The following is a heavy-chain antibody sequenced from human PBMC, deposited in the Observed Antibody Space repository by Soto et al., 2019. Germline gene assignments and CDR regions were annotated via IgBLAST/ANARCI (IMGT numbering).Heavy chain of an antibody. D-gene: IGHD6-19*01. Sequence: XSVKVSCKASGYTFASYYMHWVRQAPGQGLEWMGIINPSGGSTSYAQKFQGRVTMTRDTSTSTVYMELSSLRSEDTAVYYCARDVVSRGLPMEQWLVYYYYYYGMDVWGQGTTVTVSS. CDR2: INPSGGST. CDR1: GYTFASYY. V-gene: IGHV1-46*01. J-gene: IGHJ6*02. CDR3: ARDVVSRGLPMEQWLVYYYYYYGMDV.